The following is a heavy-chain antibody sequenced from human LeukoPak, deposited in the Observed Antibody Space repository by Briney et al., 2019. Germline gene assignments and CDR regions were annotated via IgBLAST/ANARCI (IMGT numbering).Heavy chain of an antibody. Sequence: GGSLRLSCAASGFTFSSYGMHWVRQAPGKGLEWVAFIRYDGSNKYYADSVKGRFTISRDNAKNSLYLQMNSLRAEDTAVYYCARQRPTLWGQGTLVTVSS. J-gene: IGHJ4*02. CDR2: IRYDGSNK. D-gene: IGHD6-25*01. V-gene: IGHV3-30*02. CDR1: GFTFSSYG. CDR3: ARQRPTL.